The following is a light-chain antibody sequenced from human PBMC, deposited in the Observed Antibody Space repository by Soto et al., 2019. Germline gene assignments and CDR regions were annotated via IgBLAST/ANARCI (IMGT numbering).Light chain of an antibody. CDR1: SSDVGGYNY. Sequence: QSALTQPASVSGSPGQSITISCTGTSSDVGGYNYVSWYQQHPGKAPKLMIYEVSNRPSGVSDRFSGSKSGNTASLTISGLQAEDEADYYCQSYDSANRAVFGGGTQLTVL. CDR3: QSYDSANRAV. V-gene: IGLV2-14*01. J-gene: IGLJ7*01. CDR2: EVS.